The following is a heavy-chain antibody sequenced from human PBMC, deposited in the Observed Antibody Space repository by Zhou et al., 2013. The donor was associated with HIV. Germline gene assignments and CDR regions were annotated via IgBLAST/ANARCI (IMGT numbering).Heavy chain of an antibody. V-gene: IGHV1-2*02. CDR1: GYILSELS. J-gene: IGHJ2*01. CDR3: ARDKEYSSDHFDL. CDR2: INPNNGDT. Sequence: QVNLIQSGAEVKKPGASVRVSCQVSGYILSELSIQWVRQAPGKGLEWMAWINPNNGDTNYAQKFQGRVTMTRDTSISTAYMELSRLKSNDTAVYFCARDKEYSSDHFDLVGPWHPG. D-gene: IGHD6-6*01.